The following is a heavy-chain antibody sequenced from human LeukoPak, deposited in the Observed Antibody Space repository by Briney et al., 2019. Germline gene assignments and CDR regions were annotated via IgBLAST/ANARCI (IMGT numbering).Heavy chain of an antibody. CDR1: GGSISSGDYY. J-gene: IGHJ4*02. V-gene: IGHV4-30-4*08. CDR3: ASGGESDSSCPFDY. Sequence: SETLSLXCTVTGGSISSGDYYWSWIRQPPGKGLEWIGYIYYSGSTYYNPSLKSRVTISVDTSKNQFSLKLSSVTAADTAVYYCASGGESDSSCPFDYWGQGTLVTVSS. D-gene: IGHD6-13*01. CDR2: IYYSGST.